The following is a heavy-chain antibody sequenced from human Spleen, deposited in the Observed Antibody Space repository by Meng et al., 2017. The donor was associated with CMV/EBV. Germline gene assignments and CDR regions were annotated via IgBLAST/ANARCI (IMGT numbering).Heavy chain of an antibody. CDR3: ARGDYTGYWFDP. V-gene: IGHV1-69*13. D-gene: IGHD4-11*01. CDR2: IIPIFGTA. Sequence: VKVSCKASGGTFSSYAISWVRQAPGQGLEWMGGIIPIFGTANYAQKFQGRVTITTDESTSTAYMELSSLRSEDTAVYYCARGDYTGYWFDPWGQGTLVTVSS. CDR1: GGTFSSYA. J-gene: IGHJ5*02.